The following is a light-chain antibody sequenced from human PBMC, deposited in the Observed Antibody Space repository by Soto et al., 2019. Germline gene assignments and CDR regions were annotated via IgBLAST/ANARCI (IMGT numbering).Light chain of an antibody. CDR1: SSNTGAGYD. CDR2: DNN. Sequence: QSVLTQPPSVSGAPGQTITISCTGSSSNTGAGYDVHWYQQLPGTVPKLLIYDNNNRPSGVPDRFSGSKSGTSASLAITGLQAEDEADYYCQSYDSSLTVWVFGGGTQLTVL. V-gene: IGLV1-40*01. CDR3: QSYDSSLTVWV. J-gene: IGLJ3*02.